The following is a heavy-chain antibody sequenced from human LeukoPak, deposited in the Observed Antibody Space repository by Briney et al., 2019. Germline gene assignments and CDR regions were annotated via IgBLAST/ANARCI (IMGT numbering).Heavy chain of an antibody. CDR1: GGSISSYY. Sequence: SETPSLTCTVSGGSISSYYWSWIRQPPGKGLEWIGYIYYSGSTNYNPSLKSRVTISVDTSKNQFSLKLSSVTAADTAVYYCARLLTSNYRRYAFDIWGQGTMVTVSS. CDR2: IYYSGST. D-gene: IGHD4-11*01. V-gene: IGHV4-59*01. CDR3: ARLLTSNYRRYAFDI. J-gene: IGHJ3*02.